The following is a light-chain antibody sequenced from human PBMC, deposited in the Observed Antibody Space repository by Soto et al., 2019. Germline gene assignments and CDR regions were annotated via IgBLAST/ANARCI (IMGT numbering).Light chain of an antibody. CDR3: CSYAGTSWV. V-gene: IGLV2-11*01. Sequence: QSALTQPGSVSGSPGQSVTISCTGTSSDVGAYNYISWYQHHPGKAPRLMIYDVSQRPSGVPDRFSGSKSGNTASLTISGLQAEDEADYYCCSYAGTSWVFGGGTKVTVL. CDR2: DVS. CDR1: SSDVGAYNY. J-gene: IGLJ3*02.